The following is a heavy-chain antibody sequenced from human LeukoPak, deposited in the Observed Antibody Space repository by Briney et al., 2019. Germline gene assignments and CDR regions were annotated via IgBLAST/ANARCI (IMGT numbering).Heavy chain of an antibody. CDR2: IVVGSGNT. D-gene: IGHD6-13*01. CDR1: GFTFTSSA. CDR3: AGGSSSWEYYYYGMDV. V-gene: IGHV1-58*01. J-gene: IGHJ6*02. Sequence: GASVKVSCKASGFTFTSSAVQWVRQARGQRLEWIGWIVVGSGNTNYAQKFQGRVTITADESTSTAYMELSSLRSEDTAVYYCAGGSSSWEYYYYGMDVWGQGTTVTVSS.